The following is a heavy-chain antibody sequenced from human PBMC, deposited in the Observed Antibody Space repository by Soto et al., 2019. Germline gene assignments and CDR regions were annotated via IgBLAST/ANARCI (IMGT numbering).Heavy chain of an antibody. CDR3: ARLHGYCISSSCHGHYAMDV. Sequence: PSETLSLTCTVSGGSISSYYWTWIRQPPGKGLEWVAHTYHTGTAYYSPSLKSRVTISVDTSKNQFSLKLSSVTAADTAVYYCARLHGYCISSSCHGHYAMDVWGQGTTVTVSS. J-gene: IGHJ6*02. D-gene: IGHD2-2*01. V-gene: IGHV4-59*04. CDR1: GGSISSYY. CDR2: TYHTGTA.